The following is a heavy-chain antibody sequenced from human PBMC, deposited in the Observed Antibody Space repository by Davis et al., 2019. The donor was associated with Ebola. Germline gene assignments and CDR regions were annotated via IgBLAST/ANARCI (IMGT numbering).Heavy chain of an antibody. Sequence: GESLKISCAASGFTVSDYYMNWVRQAPGKGLEWVSVIYSGGSTYYADSVKGRFTISRDNSKNTLYLQMNSLRAEDTAVYYCARFGESVAGTGYYYMDVWGKGTTVTVSS. CDR2: IYSGGST. D-gene: IGHD6-19*01. V-gene: IGHV3-66*02. J-gene: IGHJ6*03. CDR1: GFTVSDYY. CDR3: ARFGESVAGTGYYYMDV.